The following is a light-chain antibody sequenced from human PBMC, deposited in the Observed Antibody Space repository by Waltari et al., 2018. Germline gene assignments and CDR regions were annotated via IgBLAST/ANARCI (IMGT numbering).Light chain of an antibody. CDR1: NLDLDGYNF. V-gene: IGLV2-14*01. CDR2: DVR. Sequence: QSVLTQPASVSGSPGQSITISCSGTNLDLDGYNFVPWYQRHPGMAPKLLIYDVRFRPSGVSSRFSASKSGTTASLTISGLQPDDEAEYFCTSYSASATPYVFGTGTKVTV. CDR3: TSYSASATPYV. J-gene: IGLJ1*01.